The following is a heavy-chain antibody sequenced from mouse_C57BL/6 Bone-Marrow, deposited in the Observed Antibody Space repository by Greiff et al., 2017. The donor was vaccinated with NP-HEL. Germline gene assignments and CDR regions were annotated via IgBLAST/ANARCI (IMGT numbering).Heavy chain of an antibody. CDR2: IWSDGST. Sequence: VMLVESGPGLVAPSQSLSITCTVSGFSLTSYGVHWVRQPPGKGLEWLVVIWSDGSTTYNSALKSRLSISKDNSKSQVFLKMNSLQTDDTAMYYCARHGGFYYGSSYEGGYFDYWGQGTTLTVSS. J-gene: IGHJ2*01. V-gene: IGHV2-6-1*01. CDR1: GFSLTSYG. D-gene: IGHD1-1*01. CDR3: ARHGGFYYGSSYEGGYFDY.